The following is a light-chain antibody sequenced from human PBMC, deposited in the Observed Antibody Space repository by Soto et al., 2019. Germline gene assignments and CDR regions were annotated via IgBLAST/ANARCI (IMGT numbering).Light chain of an antibody. CDR2: GAS. V-gene: IGKV3-20*01. Sequence: EIVLTQSPGALSLSPGERATLSCRASQTVSENYLAWYQQKPGQAPRLLIYGASTRATGIPDRFSGSGSGTDFTLTISRLEPEDVAVYYCQQYGGSPRVSFGGGTKVEIK. CDR3: QQYGGSPRVS. CDR1: QTVSENY. J-gene: IGKJ4*01.